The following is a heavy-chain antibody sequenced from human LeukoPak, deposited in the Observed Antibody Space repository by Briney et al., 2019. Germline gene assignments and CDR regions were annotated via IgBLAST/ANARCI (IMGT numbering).Heavy chain of an antibody. V-gene: IGHV3-7*01. D-gene: IGHD3-22*01. CDR1: GFTFSSYW. CDR2: IKQDGSEK. Sequence: GGSLRLSCAASGFTFSSYWMSWVRQAPGKGLEWVANIKQDGSEKYYVDSVKGRFTISRDNAKNSLYLQMNSLRAEDTAVYYCARDRYHAYYYDKWRAFDIWGQGTTVTVSS. CDR3: ARDRYHAYYYDKWRAFDI. J-gene: IGHJ3*02.